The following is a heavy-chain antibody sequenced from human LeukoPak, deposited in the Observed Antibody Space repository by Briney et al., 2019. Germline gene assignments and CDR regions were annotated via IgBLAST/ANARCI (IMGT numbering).Heavy chain of an antibody. CDR1: GFIFSSYG. CDR2: IRYDGSRK. V-gene: IGHV3-30*02. CDR3: AKVSLNMVNGAFDI. D-gene: IGHD2-8*01. Sequence: PGGSLRLSCAASGFIFSSYGMHWVRQAPDKGLEWVAFIRYDGSRKYYADSVKGRFTISRDNSKNTLYLQMNSLRAEDTAMYYCAKVSLNMVNGAFDIWGQGTMVSVSS. J-gene: IGHJ3*02.